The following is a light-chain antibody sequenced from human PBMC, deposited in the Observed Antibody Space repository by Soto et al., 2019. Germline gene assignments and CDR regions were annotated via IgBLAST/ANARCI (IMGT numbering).Light chain of an antibody. CDR2: DVT. Sequence: DIQMTQSPSTLSASVGDTVTITCRASQNITNWLAWYQQKTGKAPKLLIFDVTNLESGVPSRFSGSGSGTDFTLSITSLQPEDFATSYCQQYNNYHGTIGGGTKVDIK. V-gene: IGKV1-5*01. J-gene: IGKJ4*02. CDR3: QQYNNYHGT. CDR1: QNITNW.